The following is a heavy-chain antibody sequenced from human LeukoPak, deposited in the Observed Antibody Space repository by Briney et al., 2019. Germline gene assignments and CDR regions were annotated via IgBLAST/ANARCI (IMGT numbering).Heavy chain of an antibody. Sequence: SETLSLTCTVSGAFMSTYYWTWLRQPPGKGLEWIGHIYYIGSTFYNPSLKSRVAISVDTSMNQFSLKLTSVTAADTAIYYCANLDISGSYHIDYWGQGTLVTVSS. CDR2: IYYIGST. J-gene: IGHJ4*02. CDR3: ANLDISGSYHIDY. CDR1: GAFMSTYY. D-gene: IGHD1-26*01. V-gene: IGHV4-59*01.